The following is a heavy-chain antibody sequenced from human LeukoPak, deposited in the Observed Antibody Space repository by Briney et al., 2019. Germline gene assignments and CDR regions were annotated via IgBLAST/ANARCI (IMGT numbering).Heavy chain of an antibody. V-gene: IGHV4-34*01. J-gene: IGHJ4*02. CDR3: ARVSDSSGYYLFDY. Sequence: SETLSLTCAVHGGSFSGYYWSWIRQPPGKWLEWIGEINHSGSTNYNPSLKSRVTISVDTSKNQFSLKLSSVTAADTAVYYCARVSDSSGYYLFDYWGQGTLVTVSS. D-gene: IGHD3-22*01. CDR2: INHSGST. CDR1: GGSFSGYY.